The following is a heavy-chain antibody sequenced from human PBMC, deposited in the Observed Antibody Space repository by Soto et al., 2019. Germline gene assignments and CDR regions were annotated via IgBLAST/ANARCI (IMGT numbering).Heavy chain of an antibody. CDR2: ISSSGSTI. D-gene: IGHD2-15*01. CDR3: ARRGLLRLYYYGMDV. J-gene: IGHJ6*02. CDR1: GFTCSDYY. Sequence: GGSLRLSCAASGFTCSDYYMRWIRQAPGKGLEWVSYISSSGSTIYYADSVKGRFTISRDNAKNSLYLQMNSLRAEDTAVYYCARRGLLRLYYYGMDVWGQGTTVTVSS. V-gene: IGHV3-11*01.